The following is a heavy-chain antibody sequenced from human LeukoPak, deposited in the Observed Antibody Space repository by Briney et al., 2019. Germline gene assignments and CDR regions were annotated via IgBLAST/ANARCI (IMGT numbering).Heavy chain of an antibody. J-gene: IGHJ3*01. CDR3: ARKAHDSAGAFEL. Sequence: ASVKVSCKASGYTFTSYTINWVRQAPGQGLEWMGWITTYNGHTTYAQRLQGRVTVTTDTSTSTAYMELRSLRSDDTAGYYCARKAHDSAGAFELWGQGTMVTVSS. CDR2: ITTYNGHT. CDR1: GYTFTSYT. D-gene: IGHD3-3*01. V-gene: IGHV1-18*01.